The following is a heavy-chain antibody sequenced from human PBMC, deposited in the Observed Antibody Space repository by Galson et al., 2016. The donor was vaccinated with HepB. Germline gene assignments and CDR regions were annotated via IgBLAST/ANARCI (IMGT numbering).Heavy chain of an antibody. Sequence: PALVKPTQTLTLTCTFSGFSLSTTGVGMGWIRQPPGKALEWLALIYLDDDKHYTPSLKSRLTITKDTSKNQVVLTLSNVSPVDTATYYCAHGAGYFDYWGQGTLVTVSS. J-gene: IGHJ4*02. V-gene: IGHV2-5*02. CDR1: GFSLSTTGVG. D-gene: IGHD6-19*01. CDR3: AHGAGYFDY. CDR2: IYLDDDK.